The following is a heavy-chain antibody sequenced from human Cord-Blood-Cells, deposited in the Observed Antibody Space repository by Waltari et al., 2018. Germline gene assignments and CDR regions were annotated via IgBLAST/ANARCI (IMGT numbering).Heavy chain of an antibody. CDR2: ISPSLGIA. Sequence: QVQLVQPGAEVKKPGSSVKVSCKASGGTFSSYTISWVRQAPGKGLEWMGRISPSLGIANYEKKFQGRGTITADKSTSTAYIELSSLRSEDTAVYYCASGGGVYGSGSYGVDYWGQGTLVTVSS. CDR3: ASGGGVYGSGSYGVDY. CDR1: GGTFSSYT. D-gene: IGHD3-10*01. V-gene: IGHV1-69*02. J-gene: IGHJ4*02.